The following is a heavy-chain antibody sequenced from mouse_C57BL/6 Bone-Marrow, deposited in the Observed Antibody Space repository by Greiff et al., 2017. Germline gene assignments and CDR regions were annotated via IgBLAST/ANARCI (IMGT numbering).Heavy chain of an antibody. CDR3: TTRYGSTSYAMDY. J-gene: IGHJ4*01. CDR1: GYTFTSYW. D-gene: IGHD1-1*01. Sequence: QVQLQQPGAELVRPGSSVKLSCKASGYTFTSYWMHWVKQRPIQGLEWIGNIDPSDSETHYNQKFKDKATLTVDKSSNTAYLQLSSLTSEDTAVYYCTTRYGSTSYAMDYWGQGTSVTGSS. V-gene: IGHV1-52*01. CDR2: IDPSDSET.